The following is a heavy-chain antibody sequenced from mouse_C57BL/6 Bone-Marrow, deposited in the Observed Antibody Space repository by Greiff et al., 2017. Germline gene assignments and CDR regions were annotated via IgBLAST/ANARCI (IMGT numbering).Heavy chain of an antibody. V-gene: IGHV1-7*01. CDR2: INPSSGYT. CDR3: ARGLTGTRCFDY. CDR1: GYTFTSYW. D-gene: IGHD4-1*01. J-gene: IGHJ2*01. Sequence: QVQLQQSGAELAKPGASVKLSCKASGYTFTSYWMHWVKQRPGQGLEWIGYINPSSGYTKYNQKFKDKATLAADKSSSAAYMQLSSLTYEESAVYYWARGLTGTRCFDYWGQGTTLTVSA.